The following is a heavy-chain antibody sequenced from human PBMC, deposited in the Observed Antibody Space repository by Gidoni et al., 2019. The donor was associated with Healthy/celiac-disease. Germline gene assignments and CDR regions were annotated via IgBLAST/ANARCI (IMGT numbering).Heavy chain of an antibody. V-gene: IGHV4-30-4*01. J-gene: IGHJ3*02. CDR2: IYYSGRP. CDR1: GGSISSGDSY. CDR3: ARYPYYDSSGYYFGAFDI. Sequence: VQLQESGSGLVQPSPTLSITCPVSGGSISSGDSYWSWIRQPPGKGMEWIGYIYYSGRPYYNPSLKSRVTISVDTSKNQFSLKLSSVTAADTAVYYCARYPYYDSSGYYFGAFDIWGQGTMVTVSS. D-gene: IGHD3-22*01.